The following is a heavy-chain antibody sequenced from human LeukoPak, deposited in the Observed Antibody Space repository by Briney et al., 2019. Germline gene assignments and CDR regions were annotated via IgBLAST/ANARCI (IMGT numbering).Heavy chain of an antibody. D-gene: IGHD3-9*01. CDR2: IIPIFGTA. Sequence: SVKVSCKASGGTFSSYAISWVRQAPGQGLEWMGGIIPIFGTANYAQKFQGRVTITADEFTSTAYMELSSLRSEDTAVYYCATVLRYFDWLPIDYWGQGTLVTVSS. V-gene: IGHV1-69*01. CDR3: ATVLRYFDWLPIDY. CDR1: GGTFSSYA. J-gene: IGHJ4*02.